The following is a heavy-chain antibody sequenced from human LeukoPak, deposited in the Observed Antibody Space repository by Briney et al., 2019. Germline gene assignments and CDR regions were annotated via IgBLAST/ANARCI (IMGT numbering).Heavy chain of an antibody. V-gene: IGHV4-31*03. Sequence: SETLSLTCTVSGGSISSGGYYWSWIRQHPGKGLEWIGYIYYSGSTYYNPSLKGRVTISVDTSKNQFSLKLSSVTAADTAVYYCAVGRIWFNYYYYGMDVWGQGTTVTVSS. D-gene: IGHD2/OR15-2a*01. J-gene: IGHJ6*02. CDR2: IYYSGST. CDR3: AVGRIWFNYYYYGMDV. CDR1: GGSISSGGYY.